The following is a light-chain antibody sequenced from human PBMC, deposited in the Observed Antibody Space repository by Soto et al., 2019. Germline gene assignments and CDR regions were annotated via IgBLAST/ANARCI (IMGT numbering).Light chain of an antibody. V-gene: IGKV3-15*01. CDR3: QQYNNWPPAWT. J-gene: IGKJ1*01. CDR1: QSVRSN. CDR2: GAS. Sequence: EIVMTQSPSTVSVPPGERATLLCRSSQSVRSNLAWYQQKPGQSPRLLIYGASTRATGIPARFSGSGSGTQFTLNISSLRSEDFAVYYCQQYNNWPPAWTFGQGTKVDIK.